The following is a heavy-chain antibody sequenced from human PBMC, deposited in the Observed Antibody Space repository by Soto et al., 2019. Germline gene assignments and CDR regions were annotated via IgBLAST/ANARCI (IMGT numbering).Heavy chain of an antibody. CDR3: ARFRDGYPGAFDL. D-gene: IGHD5-12*01. Sequence: EVQLVESGGGLIQPGGSLRLSCAASGFTVSSSYMSWVRQAPGKGLQWVSFIYSGGGTYYADSVKGRFTISRDNSKNTLYLQMNSLRAEDTAVYYCARFRDGYPGAFDLWGPGRMVTVFS. CDR1: GFTVSSSY. J-gene: IGHJ3*01. V-gene: IGHV3-53*01. CDR2: IYSGGGT.